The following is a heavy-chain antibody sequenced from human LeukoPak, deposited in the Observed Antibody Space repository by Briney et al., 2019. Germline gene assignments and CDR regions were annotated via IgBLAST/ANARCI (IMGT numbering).Heavy chain of an antibody. J-gene: IGHJ6*04. CDR2: IYYSGST. CDR3: ARDGTPIYSSGWVYMDV. Sequence: PSETLSLTCSVSGGSITGYSWSWIRQPPGKCLEWIGSIYYSGSTYYNPSLESRVTISVDTSKNQFSLKLSSVTAADTAVYYCARDGTPIYSSGWVYMDVWGKGTTVTISS. V-gene: IGHV4-59*05. D-gene: IGHD6-25*01. CDR1: GGSITGYS.